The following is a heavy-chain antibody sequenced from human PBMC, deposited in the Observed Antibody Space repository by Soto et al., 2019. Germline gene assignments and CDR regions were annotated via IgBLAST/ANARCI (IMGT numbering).Heavy chain of an antibody. V-gene: IGHV4-59*08. D-gene: IGHD2-2*01. Sequence: SETLSLTCTVSGGSISSYYWSWIWQPPGKGLEWIAYIYYSGSTNYNPSLKSRVTISVDTSKNQFSLKLSSVTAADTAVYYCARHRSPLPLSPSDPWFDPWGQGTLLTVSS. CDR2: IYYSGST. CDR1: GGSISSYY. CDR3: ARHRSPLPLSPSDPWFDP. J-gene: IGHJ5*02.